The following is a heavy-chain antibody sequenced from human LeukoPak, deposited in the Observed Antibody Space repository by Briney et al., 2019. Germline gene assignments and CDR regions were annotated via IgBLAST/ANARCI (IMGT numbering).Heavy chain of an antibody. V-gene: IGHV3-48*03. CDR2: ISSPGTT. CDR3: AREFWDSSGYYPIDY. Sequence: GGSLRLSCAASRSTLSNYEMNWVRQAPGKGLEWVSYISSPGTTFYADSVKGRFTVSRDNAKNSLYLQMNSLRAEDTAVYYCAREFWDSSGYYPIDYWGQGILVTVSS. D-gene: IGHD3-22*01. CDR1: RSTLSNYE. J-gene: IGHJ4*02.